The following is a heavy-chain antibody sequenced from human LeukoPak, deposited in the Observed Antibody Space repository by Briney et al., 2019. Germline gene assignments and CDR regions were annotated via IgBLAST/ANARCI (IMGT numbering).Heavy chain of an antibody. D-gene: IGHD2-21*02. J-gene: IGHJ4*02. V-gene: IGHV1-24*01. CDR1: GYTLTELS. CDR2: FDPEDGET. Sequence: GASVKVSCKVSGYTLTELSMHWVRQAPGKGLEWMGGFDPEDGETSYAQKFQGRVTMTRDTSTSTVYMELSSLRSEDTAVYYCARVSGDYPRFDYWGQGTLVTVSS. CDR3: ARVSGDYPRFDY.